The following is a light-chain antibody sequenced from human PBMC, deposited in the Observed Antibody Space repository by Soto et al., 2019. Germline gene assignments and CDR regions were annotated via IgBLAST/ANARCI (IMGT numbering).Light chain of an antibody. CDR2: GAS. V-gene: IGKV3-20*01. Sequence: EIVLTQSPGNLSLSPGERATLSCRASQSVSSSYLAWYQQKPGQAPRLLIYGASNRAAGIPDRFSGSGSGTDFTLTISRLEPEDFAVYYCQQYGSSPPTFGQGTKVEIK. CDR1: QSVSSSY. J-gene: IGKJ1*01. CDR3: QQYGSSPPT.